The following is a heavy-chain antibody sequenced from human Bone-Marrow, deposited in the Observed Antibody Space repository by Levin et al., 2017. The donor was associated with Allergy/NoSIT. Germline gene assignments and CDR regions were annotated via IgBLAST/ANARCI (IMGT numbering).Heavy chain of an antibody. V-gene: IGHV5-10-1*01. CDR1: GYSFTTYW. Sequence: GESLKISCKASGYSFTTYWISWVRQMPGRGLEWMGRIDPDDSISNYSPAFQGRVTISADKSTNTVYLQWNSLKASDTAMYYFARAGYYDSYNYFDPWGQGTLVSVS. CDR3: ARAGYYDSYNYFDP. D-gene: IGHD3-3*01. J-gene: IGHJ5*02. CDR2: IDPDDSIS.